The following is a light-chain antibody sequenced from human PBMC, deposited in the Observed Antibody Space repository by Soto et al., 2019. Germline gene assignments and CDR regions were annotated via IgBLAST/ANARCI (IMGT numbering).Light chain of an antibody. J-gene: IGLJ3*02. CDR3: TSYITSGTWV. V-gene: IGLV2-14*01. CDR2: EVS. CDR1: SSDIGGYNY. Sequence: SALTQPASVSGSPGQSITISCTGTSSDIGGYNYVSWYQQHPGKAPKLLIYEVSNRPSGVSNRFSGSKSGNTASLTISGLQADDEADYYCTSYITSGTWVFGGGTKLTVL.